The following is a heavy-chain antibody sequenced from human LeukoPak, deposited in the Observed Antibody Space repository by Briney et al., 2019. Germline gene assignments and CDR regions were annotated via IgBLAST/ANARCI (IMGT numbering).Heavy chain of an antibody. CDR1: GLTYSTYS. CDR3: ARDRLRD. V-gene: IGHV3-21*01. J-gene: IGHJ4*02. Sequence: PGGSLRLPCAASGLTYSTYSISWARQAPGRGLEWVSFISSTSSNTYYADSVKGRFTISRDNAKNSLYLQMISLRAEDTAVYYCARDRLRDWGQGTLVTVSS. CDR2: ISSTSSNT. D-gene: IGHD4-17*01.